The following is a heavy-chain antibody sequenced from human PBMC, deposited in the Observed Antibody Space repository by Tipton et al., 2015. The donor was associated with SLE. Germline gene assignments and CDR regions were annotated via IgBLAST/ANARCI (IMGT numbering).Heavy chain of an antibody. J-gene: IGHJ4*02. V-gene: IGHV3-33*01. Sequence: SLRLSCAASGFTFSTSATHWVRQVPGKGLEWVAVIWYDGSNKFYADSVKGRFTISRDNSKNTVSLQMNSLRVEDTAVYFCARGRGGEFLDYWGQGTLVTVSS. CDR3: ARGRGGEFLDY. CDR2: IWYDGSNK. CDR1: GFTFSTSA. D-gene: IGHD3-16*01.